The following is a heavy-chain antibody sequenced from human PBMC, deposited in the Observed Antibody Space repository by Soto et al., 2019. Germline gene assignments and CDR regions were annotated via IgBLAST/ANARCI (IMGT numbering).Heavy chain of an antibody. CDR1: GFTFSDYY. J-gene: IGHJ1*01. CDR3: ARDHRDCSGGSCYSDLGYFQH. CDR2: ISSSGSTI. V-gene: IGHV3-11*01. D-gene: IGHD2-15*01. Sequence: GGSLRLSCAASGFTFSDYYMSWIRQAPGKGLEWVSYISSSGSTIYYADSVKGRFTISRDNAKNSLYLQMNSLRAEDTAVYYCARDHRDCSGGSCYSDLGYFQHWGQGTLVTVSS.